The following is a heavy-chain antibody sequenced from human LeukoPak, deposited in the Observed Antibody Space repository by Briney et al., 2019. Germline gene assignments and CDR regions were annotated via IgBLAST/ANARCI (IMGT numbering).Heavy chain of an antibody. V-gene: IGHV3-23*01. J-gene: IGHJ4*02. CDR3: AKARIVGATLFDY. D-gene: IGHD1-26*01. CDR1: GFTFSSFG. Sequence: GGSLRISCAASGFTFSSFGMSWVRQAPGKGLEWVSAISGSGGSTDYADSVKGRFTISRDSSKNTLYLQMNSLRAEDTAIYFCAKARIVGATLFDYWGQGTLVTVPS. CDR2: ISGSGGST.